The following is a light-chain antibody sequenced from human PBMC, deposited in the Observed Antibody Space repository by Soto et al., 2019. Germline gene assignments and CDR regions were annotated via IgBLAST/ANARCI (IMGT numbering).Light chain of an antibody. V-gene: IGKV3-20*01. CDR2: GAS. Sequence: EIVLTQSPATLSLSPGAIATLSCGASQSVTGNYLAWFQQRPGQAPRLLIYGASTRASGIPDRFSGSVSGTDFTLIISRLEPEEFAVYYCQQYGSTPRTFGGGTNGEIK. CDR3: QQYGSTPRT. CDR1: QSVTGNY. J-gene: IGKJ4*01.